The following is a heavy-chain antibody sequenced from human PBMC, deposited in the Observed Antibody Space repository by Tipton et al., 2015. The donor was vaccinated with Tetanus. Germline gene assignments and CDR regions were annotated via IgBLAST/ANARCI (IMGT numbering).Heavy chain of an antibody. CDR1: GFTFSTYG. CDR3: ARDRGFYTSGWWARYFDS. Sequence: SLRLSCAASGFTFSTYGMSWVRQIPGKGLEWVANINQDVSERYYVDSVKGRFTISRDNAKNSLYLQMNSLRGDDTAVYYCARDRGFYTSGWWARYFDSWGQGILVTVSS. D-gene: IGHD6-19*01. J-gene: IGHJ4*02. V-gene: IGHV3-7*01. CDR2: INQDVSER.